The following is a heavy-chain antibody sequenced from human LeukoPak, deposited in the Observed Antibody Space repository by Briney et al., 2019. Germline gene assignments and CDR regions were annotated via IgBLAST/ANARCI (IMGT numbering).Heavy chain of an antibody. CDR3: ARDAYYDFWSGYSRGADY. Sequence: SETLSLTCTVSGYSISSNYYWGWIRQPPGKGLDWIGSIYHSGSTYYNPSLKSRVTISADTSKNQFSLKLGSVTAADTAVYFCARDAYYDFWSGYSRGADYWGQGTLVTVSS. CDR2: IYHSGST. D-gene: IGHD3-3*01. CDR1: GYSISSNYY. J-gene: IGHJ4*02. V-gene: IGHV4-38-2*02.